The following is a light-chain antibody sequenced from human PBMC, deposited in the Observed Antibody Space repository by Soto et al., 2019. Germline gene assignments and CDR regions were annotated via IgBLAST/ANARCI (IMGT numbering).Light chain of an antibody. V-gene: IGKV3-20*01. CDR1: QSVSSNY. Sequence: EIVLTQSPGTLSLSPGERATLSCRASQSVSSNYLAWYQQKPGQAPRLLIHGASSRATGIPDTFSGSGSGTDFTLTISRLEPKDFAVYFCQQYGSSPFTFGPGIKVDIK. J-gene: IGKJ3*01. CDR3: QQYGSSPFT. CDR2: GAS.